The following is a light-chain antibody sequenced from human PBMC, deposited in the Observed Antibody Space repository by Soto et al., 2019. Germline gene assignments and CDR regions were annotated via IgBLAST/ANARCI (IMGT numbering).Light chain of an antibody. V-gene: IGKV3-11*01. Sequence: EIVMPQSPATLSVSPGERATLSCRASQSVSSNLAWYQQKPGQAPRLLIYGASNRATGIPARFSGSGSGTDFTLTISSLEPEDFAVYYCQQRSNWITFGQGTRLEIK. J-gene: IGKJ5*01. CDR1: QSVSSN. CDR3: QQRSNWIT. CDR2: GAS.